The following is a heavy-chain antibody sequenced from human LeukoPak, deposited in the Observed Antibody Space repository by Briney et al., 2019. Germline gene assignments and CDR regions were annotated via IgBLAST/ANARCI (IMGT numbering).Heavy chain of an antibody. CDR2: ISNNGGTT. CDR1: GFTFSSYT. J-gene: IGHJ4*02. V-gene: IGHV3-64*01. D-gene: IGHD1-26*01. Sequence: PAGSLSLSCAASGFTFSSYTMHWVRQAPPPGLEYVSAISNNGGTTYYANSVKGRFTISRDNSKNTLYLQMGSLRVEDMAVYYCARVASSGTYGDYWGQGTLVSVSS. CDR3: ARVASSGTYGDY.